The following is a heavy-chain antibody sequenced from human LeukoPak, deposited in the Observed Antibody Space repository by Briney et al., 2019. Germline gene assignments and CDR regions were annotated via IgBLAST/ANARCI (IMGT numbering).Heavy chain of an antibody. CDR1: GFTFDDYA. CDR2: ISGDGGST. V-gene: IGHV3-43*02. J-gene: IGHJ4*02. CDR3: AKDMWRLGELDYDY. Sequence: PGGSLRLSCAASGFTFDDYAMHWVRQAPGKGLEWVSLISGDGGSTYYADSVKGRFTISRDNSKNSLYLQMNSLRTEDTALYYCAKDMWRLGELDYDYWGQGTLVTVSS. D-gene: IGHD3-10*01.